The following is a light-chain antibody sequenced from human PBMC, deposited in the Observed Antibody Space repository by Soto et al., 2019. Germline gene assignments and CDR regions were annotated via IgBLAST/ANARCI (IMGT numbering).Light chain of an antibody. V-gene: IGKV3-15*01. CDR1: QSVSTN. CDR2: GES. Sequence: EIVMTQSPATLSVSPGERATLSCRASQSVSTNLAWYQKKPGQAPRLLIYGESTRATGIPARFSGSGSGTELTLTMSSLQSEDFAVYYCQQYNNGWTFGQGTRVEIK. CDR3: QQYNNGWT. J-gene: IGKJ1*01.